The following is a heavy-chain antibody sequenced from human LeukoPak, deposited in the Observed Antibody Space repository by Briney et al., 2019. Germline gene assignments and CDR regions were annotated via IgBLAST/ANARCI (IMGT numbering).Heavy chain of an antibody. Sequence: SETLSLTCTVSGGSISSYYWSWIRQPPGKGVEWIGYIYYSGSTNYNPSPKSRVTISVDTSKNQFSLKLNSVTAADTAVYYCARFEGYDFLTGYAYYFDYWGQGTLVTVSS. CDR2: IYYSGST. D-gene: IGHD3-9*01. J-gene: IGHJ4*02. CDR3: ARFEGYDFLTGYAYYFDY. CDR1: GGSISSYY. V-gene: IGHV4-59*01.